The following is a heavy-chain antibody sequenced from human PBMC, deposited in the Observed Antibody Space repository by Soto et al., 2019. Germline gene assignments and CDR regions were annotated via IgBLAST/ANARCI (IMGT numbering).Heavy chain of an antibody. V-gene: IGHV3-33*01. CDR2: IWYDGSNK. Sequence: QVQLVESGGGVVQPGRSLRLSCAASGFTFSSYGMHWVRQAPGKGLEWVAVIWYDGSNKYYADSVKGRFTISRDNSENTLYLQMNSLRAEDTAVYYCARAGDVVVVPAAMDVWGQGTTVTASS. J-gene: IGHJ6*02. CDR1: GFTFSSYG. CDR3: ARAGDVVVVPAAMDV. D-gene: IGHD2-2*01.